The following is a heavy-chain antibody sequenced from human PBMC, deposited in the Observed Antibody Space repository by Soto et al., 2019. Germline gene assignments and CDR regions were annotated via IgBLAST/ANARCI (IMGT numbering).Heavy chain of an antibody. J-gene: IGHJ5*02. Sequence: SETLSLTCAVYGGSFSGCYWSWIRQPPGKGLEWIGEINHSGSTNYNPSLKSRVTISVDTSKNQFSLKLSSVTAADTAVYYCARGQVVVVPAAIRAGVFNWFDPWGQGTLVTVSS. CDR3: ARGQVVVVPAAIRAGVFNWFDP. CDR2: INHSGST. CDR1: GGSFSGCY. V-gene: IGHV4-34*01. D-gene: IGHD2-2*01.